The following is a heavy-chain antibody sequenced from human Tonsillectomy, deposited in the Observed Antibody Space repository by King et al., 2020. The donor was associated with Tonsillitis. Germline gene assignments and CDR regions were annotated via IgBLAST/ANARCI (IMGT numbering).Heavy chain of an antibody. J-gene: IGHJ5*02. CDR2: INPNNGGT. CDR1: GYTFTNYY. Sequence: VQLVESGAEVKKPGASVKVSCKPSGYTFTNYYIHWVRQAPGQGLEWMGWINPNNGGTSFAQKFQGRVTMTRDTSISTAYMELSRLTSDDTARYYGAGKSSTESGRRLRPFDHWGQGTLVTVAS. CDR3: AGKSSTESGRRLRPFDH. D-gene: IGHD5/OR15-5a*01. V-gene: IGHV1-2*02.